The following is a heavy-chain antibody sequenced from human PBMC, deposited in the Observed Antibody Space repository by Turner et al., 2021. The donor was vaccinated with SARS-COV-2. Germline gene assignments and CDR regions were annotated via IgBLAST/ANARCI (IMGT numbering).Heavy chain of an antibody. CDR1: GFTFSNSA. CDR3: ASVGSYFFDY. D-gene: IGHD3-10*01. J-gene: IGHJ4*02. CDR2: SSSSGGTT. Sequence: EVQLLESGGGLVPPGGSLRLSCAASGFTFSNSAMSWVREAGGKGMEWVSTSSSSGGTTDYADSVNGRFTITRENSKNTLYLQMNSLKAGDTALCYCASVGSYFFDYWGPGTLVTVSS. V-gene: IGHV3-23*01.